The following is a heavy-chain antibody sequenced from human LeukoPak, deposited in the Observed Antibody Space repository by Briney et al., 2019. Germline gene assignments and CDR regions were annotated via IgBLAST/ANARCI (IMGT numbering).Heavy chain of an antibody. CDR3: ARGGGLDV. CDR1: GFTFSSYW. Sequence: GGSLRLSCAASGFTFSSYWMNWARQAPGEGLEWVASINHNGNVNYYVDSVKGRFTISRDNAKNSLYLQMSNLRAEDTAVYFRARGGGLDVWGQGATVTVSS. D-gene: IGHD3-16*01. CDR2: INHNGNVN. V-gene: IGHV3-7*03. J-gene: IGHJ6*02.